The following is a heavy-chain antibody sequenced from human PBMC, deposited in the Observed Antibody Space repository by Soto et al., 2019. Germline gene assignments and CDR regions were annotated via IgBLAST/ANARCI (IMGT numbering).Heavy chain of an antibody. D-gene: IGHD6-6*01. CDR2: INHSGST. Sequence: PSETLSLTCAVYGGSFSGYYWSWIRQPPGKGLEWIGEINHSGSTNYNPSLKSRVTISVDTSKNQFSLKLSSVTAADTAVYYCATTGIAARPGYYYYYYGMDVWGQGTTVTVSS. CDR1: GGSFSGYY. V-gene: IGHV4-34*01. J-gene: IGHJ6*02. CDR3: ATTGIAARPGYYYYYYGMDV.